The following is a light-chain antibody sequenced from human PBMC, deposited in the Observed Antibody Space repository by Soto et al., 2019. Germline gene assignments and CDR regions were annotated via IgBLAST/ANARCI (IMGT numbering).Light chain of an antibody. CDR1: QSISSY. V-gene: IGKV1-39*01. CDR3: QKYDNYDIT. J-gene: IGKJ5*01. Sequence: DIQMTQSPSSLSASVGDRVTITCRASQSISSYLNWYQQKPGKAPKLLIYAASSLQSGVPSRFSGSGSGTDFTLTISSLQPEDVATYYCQKYDNYDITFGQGTRLEI. CDR2: AAS.